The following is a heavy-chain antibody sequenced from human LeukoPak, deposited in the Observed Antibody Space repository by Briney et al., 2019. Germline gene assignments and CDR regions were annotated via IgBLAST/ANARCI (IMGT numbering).Heavy chain of an antibody. CDR1: GYTFTSYY. Sequence: ASVKVSCKASGYTFTSYYMHWVRQAPGQGLEWMGIINPSGGSTSYAQKFQGRVTMTRDMSTSTVYMELSSLRSEDTAVYYCARSGAHRYNWNDVGFWFDPWGQGTLVTVSS. CDR3: ARSGAHRYNWNDVGFWFDP. J-gene: IGHJ5*02. V-gene: IGHV1-46*01. D-gene: IGHD1-1*01. CDR2: INPSGGST.